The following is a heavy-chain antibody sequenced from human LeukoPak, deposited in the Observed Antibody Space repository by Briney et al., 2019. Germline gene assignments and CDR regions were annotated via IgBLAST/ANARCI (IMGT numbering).Heavy chain of an antibody. Sequence: SETLSLTCTVSGGSIRQPPGKGLEWIGYLYYSGNTNYNPSLKSRVTISVDTSKNQFSLKLSSVTAADTAVYYCARDYSGSGSRWDYWGQGTLVTVFS. CDR3: ARDYSGSGSRWDY. J-gene: IGHJ4*02. CDR2: LYYSGNT. V-gene: IGHV4-59*01. CDR1: GGSI. D-gene: IGHD3-10*01.